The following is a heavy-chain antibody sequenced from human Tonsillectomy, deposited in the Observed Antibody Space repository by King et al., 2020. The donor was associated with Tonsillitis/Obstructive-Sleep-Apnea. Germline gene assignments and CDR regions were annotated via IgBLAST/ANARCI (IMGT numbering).Heavy chain of an antibody. CDR3: ARGPGSSADY. V-gene: IGHV3-74*01. D-gene: IGHD6-6*01. CDR1: RFTFNSHW. J-gene: IGHJ4*02. Sequence: VQLVESGGGLVQPGGSLRLSCAASRFTFNSHWMHWVRQAPGKGLVWVSSINSDGSRTTYADSVKGRFTISRDNPRNTLYLQMSSLRADDTAVYYCARGPGSSADYWGQGTLVSVSS. CDR2: INSDGSRT.